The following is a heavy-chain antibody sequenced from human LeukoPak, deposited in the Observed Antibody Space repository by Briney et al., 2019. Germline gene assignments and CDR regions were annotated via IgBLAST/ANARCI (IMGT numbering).Heavy chain of an antibody. Sequence: GGSLRLSCAVSGFTFNKYWMRWVRQAPGKGLEWVASIDKDGSEKRYVDSVKGRFTISRDNAKNSVYLQMTSLGAEDTAVYYCATYTQFFGAPVTDYWGQGTLVTVSS. CDR2: IDKDGSEK. D-gene: IGHD3-10*01. J-gene: IGHJ4*02. V-gene: IGHV3-7*01. CDR3: ATYTQFFGAPVTDY. CDR1: GFTFNKYW.